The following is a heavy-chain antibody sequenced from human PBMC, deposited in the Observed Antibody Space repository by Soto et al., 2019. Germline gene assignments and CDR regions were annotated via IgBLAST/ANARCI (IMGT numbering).Heavy chain of an antibody. CDR3: ARVPLETTNRAAFDI. Sequence: ASVKVSCKASGYTFTSYAMHWVRQAPGQRLEWMGWINAGNGNTKYSQKFQGRVTITRDTSASTAYMELSSLRSEDTAVYYCARVPLETTNRAAFDIWGQGTMVTVSS. V-gene: IGHV1-3*01. D-gene: IGHD1-1*01. J-gene: IGHJ3*02. CDR2: INAGNGNT. CDR1: GYTFTSYA.